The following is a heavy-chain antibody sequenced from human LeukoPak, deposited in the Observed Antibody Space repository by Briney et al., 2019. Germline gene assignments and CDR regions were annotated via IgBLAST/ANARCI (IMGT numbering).Heavy chain of an antibody. J-gene: IGHJ3*02. CDR1: GGSITSYY. CDR3: ATYLVGGTSHALDI. V-gene: IGHV4-59*01. Sequence: SETLSLTCTVSGGSITSYYWTWIRQPPGKGLEWIGYIYYSGTTKYNPSLKSRVTISVDTSKNQFSLKLSSVTAADTAVYYCATYLVGGTSHALDIWGQGTTVTVSS. CDR2: IYYSGTT. D-gene: IGHD1-26*01.